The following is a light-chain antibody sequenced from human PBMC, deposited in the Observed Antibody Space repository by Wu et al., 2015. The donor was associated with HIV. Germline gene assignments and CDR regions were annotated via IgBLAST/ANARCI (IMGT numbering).Light chain of an antibody. CDR3: QQYGSSPRT. Sequence: DIVLTQSPDTLSLSPGERATLSCRVSESISGYLAWFQQRPGQPPTLLIYGASSRAAGIPDRFSGSGSGTDFSLTISRLEPEDFAVYYCQQYGSSPRTFGQGTKLEIK. CDR1: ESISGY. J-gene: IGKJ2*01. V-gene: IGKV3-20*01. CDR2: GAS.